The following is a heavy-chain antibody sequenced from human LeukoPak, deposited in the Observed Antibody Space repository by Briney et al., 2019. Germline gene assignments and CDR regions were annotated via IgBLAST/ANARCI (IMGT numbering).Heavy chain of an antibody. CDR3: AKDMNFGSIDAFDI. J-gene: IGHJ3*02. D-gene: IGHD3/OR15-3a*01. Sequence: PGGSLRLSCAASEFSVGSNYMTWVRQAPGKGLEWVSLIYSGGSTYYADSVKGRFTISRDNSKNTLYLQMNSLRPDDTAMYYCAKDMNFGSIDAFDIWGQGTVVTVSS. CDR2: IYSGGST. V-gene: IGHV3-53*05. CDR1: EFSVGSNY.